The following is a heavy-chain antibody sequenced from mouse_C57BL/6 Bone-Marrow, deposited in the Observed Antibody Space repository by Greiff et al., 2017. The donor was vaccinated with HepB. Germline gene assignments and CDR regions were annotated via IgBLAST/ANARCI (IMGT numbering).Heavy chain of an antibody. Sequence: VQLQQSGAELARPGASVKLSCKASGYTFTSYGISWVKQRTGQGLEWIGEIYPRSGNTYYNEKFKGKSTLTADKSSSTAYMGLRSLTSEDSAVYFCASRITTVVAYYFDYWGQGTTLTVSS. CDR1: GYTFTSYG. J-gene: IGHJ2*01. CDR2: IYPRSGNT. CDR3: ASRITTVVAYYFDY. V-gene: IGHV1-81*01. D-gene: IGHD1-1*01.